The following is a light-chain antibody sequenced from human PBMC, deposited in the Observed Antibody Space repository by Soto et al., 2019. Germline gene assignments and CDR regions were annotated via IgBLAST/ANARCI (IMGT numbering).Light chain of an antibody. CDR2: DVS. J-gene: IGLJ2*01. Sequence: QSALTQPASVSGSPGQSITISCTGTSSDVGGYNYVSWYQQHPGKAPKLMIYDVSNRPSGVSNRFSGSKSGNTASLTISGLQAEDEADYYCSSLTSSTTVVFGGGTKLTVL. CDR3: SSLTSSTTVV. CDR1: SSDVGGYNY. V-gene: IGLV2-14*01.